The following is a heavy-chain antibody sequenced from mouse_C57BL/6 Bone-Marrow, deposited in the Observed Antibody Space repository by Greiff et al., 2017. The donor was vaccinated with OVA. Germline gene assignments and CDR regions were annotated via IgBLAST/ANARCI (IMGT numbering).Heavy chain of an antibody. CDR2: IYPGSGNT. D-gene: IGHD2-1*01. J-gene: IGHJ1*03. CDR3: ARRGGYYGNYGRYFDV. V-gene: IGHV1-76*01. Sequence: VQLQQSGAELVRPGASVKLSCKASGYTFTDYYINWVKQRPGQGLEWIARIYPGSGNTYYNEKFKGKATLTAEKSSSTAYMQLSSLTSEDSAVYFCARRGGYYGNYGRYFDVWGTGTTVTVSS. CDR1: GYTFTDYY.